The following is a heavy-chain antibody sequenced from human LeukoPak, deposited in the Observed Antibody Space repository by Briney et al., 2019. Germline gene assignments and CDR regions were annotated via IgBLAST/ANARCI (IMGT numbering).Heavy chain of an antibody. J-gene: IGHJ4*02. CDR3: AAFCSGGSCSTYFDY. Sequence: SETLSLTCTVSGGSTSSYYWSWIRQPAGKGLEWIGRIDNSGSTIYNPSLRSRVTMSVDTSKNQCSLKLSSVTAADTAVYYCAAFCSGGSCSTYFDYWGQGTLVTVSS. D-gene: IGHD2-15*01. CDR2: IDNSGST. V-gene: IGHV4-4*07. CDR1: GGSTSSYY.